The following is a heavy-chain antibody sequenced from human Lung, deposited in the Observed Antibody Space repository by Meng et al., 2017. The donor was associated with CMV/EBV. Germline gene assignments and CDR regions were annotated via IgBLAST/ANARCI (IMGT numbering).Heavy chain of an antibody. CDR1: GGSISSYY. J-gene: IGHJ2*01. CDR2: IYYSGST. D-gene: IGHD6-13*01. V-gene: IGHV4-59*08. CDR3: ARPGAAAETEGFDL. Sequence: SETLSLXCTVSGGSISSYYWSWIRQPPGKGLEWIGYIYYSGSTNYNPSLKSRVTISVDKSKNQFSLKLSSVTAADTAVYYCARPGAAAETEGFDLWGRGTLVTVSS.